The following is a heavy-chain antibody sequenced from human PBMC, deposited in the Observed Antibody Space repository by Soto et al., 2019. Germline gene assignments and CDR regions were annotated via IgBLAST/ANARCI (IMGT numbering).Heavy chain of an antibody. CDR3: ARGEEYSSSWYAEKYYYYYYGMDV. D-gene: IGHD6-13*01. Sequence: ASVKVSCKASGGTFSSYAISWVRQAPGQGLEWMGGIIPIFGTANYAQKFQGRVTITADESTSTAYMELSSLRSEDTAVYYCARGEEYSSSWYAEKYYYYYYGMDVWGQGTTVTVSS. J-gene: IGHJ6*02. CDR2: IIPIFGTA. CDR1: GGTFSSYA. V-gene: IGHV1-69*13.